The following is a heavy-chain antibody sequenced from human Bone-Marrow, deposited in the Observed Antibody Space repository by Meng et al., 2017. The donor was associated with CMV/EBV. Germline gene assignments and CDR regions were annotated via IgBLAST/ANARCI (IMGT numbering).Heavy chain of an antibody. CDR3: ARDRIVVVPAATNWFDP. D-gene: IGHD2-2*01. CDR1: GFTFSSYW. CDR2: INSDGSST. V-gene: IGHV3-74*01. J-gene: IGHJ5*02. Sequence: GESLKISCSASGFTFSSYWMHWVRQAPGKGLVWVSRINSDGSSTSYADSVNGRFTISRDNAKNTLYLQMNSLRAEDTAVYYCARDRIVVVPAATNWFDPCGQGTLVTVSS.